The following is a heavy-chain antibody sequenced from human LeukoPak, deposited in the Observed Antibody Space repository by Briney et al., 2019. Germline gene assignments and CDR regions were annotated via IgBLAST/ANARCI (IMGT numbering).Heavy chain of an antibody. CDR1: GFTFSSYE. D-gene: IGHD2-15*01. CDR2: ISSSGSTI. CDR3: AKNGDRGAYCTGGTCYPYFYYYMDV. V-gene: IGHV3-48*03. J-gene: IGHJ6*03. Sequence: GGSLRLSCAASGFTFSSYEMNWVRQAPGKGLEWVSYISSSGSTIYYADSVKGRFTISRDNSKNTLYLQMNSLRAEDTAIYYCAKNGDRGAYCTGGTCYPYFYYYMDVWGKGTTVTI.